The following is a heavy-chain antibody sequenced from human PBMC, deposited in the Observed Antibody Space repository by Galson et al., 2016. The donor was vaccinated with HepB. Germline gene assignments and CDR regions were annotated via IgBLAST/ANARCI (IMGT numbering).Heavy chain of an antibody. CDR2: ISSSSSYI. CDR3: ARHIGGRGYFDY. CDR1: GFTFSSYS. Sequence: SLRLSCAASGFTFSSYSMNWVRQAPGKGLEWVSSISSSSSYIYYADSVKGRFTISTDNAKNTVYLQLNSLRAEDTAWYYCARHIGGRGYFDYWGQGTLVTVSS. J-gene: IGHJ4*02. V-gene: IGHV3-21*01. D-gene: IGHD1-26*01.